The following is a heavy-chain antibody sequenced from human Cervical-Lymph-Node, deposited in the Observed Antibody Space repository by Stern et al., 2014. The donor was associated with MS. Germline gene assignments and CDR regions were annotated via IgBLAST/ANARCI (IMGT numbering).Heavy chain of an antibody. J-gene: IGHJ4*02. Sequence: QVQLVQSGAEVKKPGASVKVSCKASGYRFTSDDINWVRQVPGQGLEWMGWMNPDSGDTGYAQKFRGKFTITRDLSISTAYMEMSSLKSDDTAVYYCTRGWSAWGQGTLVTVSS. D-gene: IGHD3-3*01. CDR3: TRGWSA. CDR1: GYRFTSDD. CDR2: MNPDSGDT. V-gene: IGHV1-8*01.